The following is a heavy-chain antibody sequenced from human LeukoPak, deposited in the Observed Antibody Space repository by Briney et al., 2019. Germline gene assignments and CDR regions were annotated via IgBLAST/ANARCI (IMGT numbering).Heavy chain of an antibody. J-gene: IGHJ4*02. CDR2: IYYSGST. CDR3: ARDRGGAYDSSGYLDD. D-gene: IGHD3-22*01. CDR1: GGSISSSSYY. Sequence: SETLSLSCTVSGGSISSSSYYWGWIRQPPGKGLEWIGSIYYSGSTYYNPSLKSRVTISVDTSKNQFSLKLSSVTAADTAVYYCARDRGGAYDSSGYLDDWGQGTLVTVSS. V-gene: IGHV4-39*07.